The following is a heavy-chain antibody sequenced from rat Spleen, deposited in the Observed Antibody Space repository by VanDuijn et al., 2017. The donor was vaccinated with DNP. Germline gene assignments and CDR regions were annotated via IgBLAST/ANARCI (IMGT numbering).Heavy chain of an antibody. J-gene: IGHJ2*01. CDR2: ITNSGGST. V-gene: IGHV5S23*01. Sequence: EVQLVASGGGLVQPGRSLKLSCAASGFTFSNYGMAWVRQAPTKGLEWVASITNSGGSTYYRDSVKGRFTISRDNAKSTLYLQMDSLRSEDTATYYCASYNNNYFDYWGQGVMVTVSS. CDR1: GFTFSNYG. CDR3: ASYNNNYFDY. D-gene: IGHD1-10*01.